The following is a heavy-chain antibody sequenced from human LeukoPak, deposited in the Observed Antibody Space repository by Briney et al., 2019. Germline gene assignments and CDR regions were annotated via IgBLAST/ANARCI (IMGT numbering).Heavy chain of an antibody. CDR1: GFTFSSYA. J-gene: IGHJ4*02. Sequence: PGGSLRLPCAASGFTFSSYAMSWVRQAPGKGLEWVSAISGSGGSTYYADSVKGRFTISRDNSKNTLYLQMNSLRAEDTAVYYCAKDQRFGELFLNFDYWGQGTLVTVSS. D-gene: IGHD3-10*01. CDR2: ISGSGGST. CDR3: AKDQRFGELFLNFDY. V-gene: IGHV3-23*01.